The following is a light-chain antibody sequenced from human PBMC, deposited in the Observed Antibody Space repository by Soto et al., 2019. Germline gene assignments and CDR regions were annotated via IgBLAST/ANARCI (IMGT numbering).Light chain of an antibody. CDR1: QSVSSNS. J-gene: IGKJ2*01. CDR2: AAS. CDR3: QQYGNCTPMYT. Sequence: EIVLTQSPGTLSLSPGERATLSCRASQSVSSNSLVWYQQKPGQAPRLLIYAASSRATGIPDRFSGSGSGTDFALTVSRRGPEDFAVYFCQQYGNCTPMYTFGQGTKLETK. V-gene: IGKV3-20*01.